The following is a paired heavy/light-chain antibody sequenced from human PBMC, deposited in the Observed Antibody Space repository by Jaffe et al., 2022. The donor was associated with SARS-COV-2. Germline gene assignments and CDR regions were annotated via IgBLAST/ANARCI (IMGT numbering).Light chain of an antibody. CDR2: KAS. J-gene: IGKJ2*01. CDR3: QHYSSFPYT. V-gene: IGKV1-5*03. Sequence: DIQMTQSPSTLSASVGDRVTITCRASQSVSTWLAWYQQRPGKAPKLLIYKASTLESEVPSRFGGGGSGTEFTLTISSLQPDDFATYYCQHYSSFPYTFGQGTKLEIK. CDR1: QSVSTW.
Heavy chain of an antibody. D-gene: IGHD1-26*01. J-gene: IGHJ4*02. CDR3: ARERVGTLGY. CDR2: INTGDGNT. CDR1: GYIFTNYA. V-gene: IGHV1-3*04. Sequence: QVQLVQSGAEVKKPGASVRIACKASGYIFTNYAMHWVRQAPGQRLEWMGWINTGDGNTKYSQKFQGRVTITRDTSANTAYMELHSLRSEDTTVYYCARERVGTLGYWGQGTLVTVSS.